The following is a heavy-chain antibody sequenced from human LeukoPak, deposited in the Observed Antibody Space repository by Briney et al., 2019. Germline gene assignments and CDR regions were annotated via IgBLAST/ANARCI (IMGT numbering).Heavy chain of an antibody. CDR1: GYTFTMYG. Sequence: EASVTVSFTASGYTFTMYGISWVRQAHGQGNEWMGWISAYNGNTNYAQKLQGRVTMTTDTSTSTAYMELRSLRSDDTAVYYCARDAGDSGSYDWGQGTLVTVSS. J-gene: IGHJ4*02. D-gene: IGHD1-26*01. CDR3: ARDAGDSGSYD. V-gene: IGHV1-18*01. CDR2: ISAYNGNT.